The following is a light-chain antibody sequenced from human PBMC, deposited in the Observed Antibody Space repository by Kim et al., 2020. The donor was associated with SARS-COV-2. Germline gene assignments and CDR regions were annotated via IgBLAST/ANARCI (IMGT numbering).Light chain of an antibody. V-gene: IGKV3-11*01. CDR2: DAS. CDR1: QSVSSY. Sequence: SPGERVTLSCRASQSVSSYLDWYQQKPGQAPRLLIYDASNRATGIPARFSGSGSGTDFTLTISSLEPEDFAVYYCQQRSNWPPLTFGGGTKVDIK. CDR3: QQRSNWPPLT. J-gene: IGKJ4*01.